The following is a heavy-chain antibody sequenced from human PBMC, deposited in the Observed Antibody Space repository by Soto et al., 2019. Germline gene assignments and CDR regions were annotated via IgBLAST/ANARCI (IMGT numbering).Heavy chain of an antibody. CDR3: ARVQRDTAMGHFDY. D-gene: IGHD5-18*01. J-gene: IGHJ4*02. V-gene: IGHV4-30-4*01. CDR1: GGSINSVDYY. Sequence: QVQLQESGPGLVKPSQTLSLVCSVSGGSINSVDYYWSWIRQTPGKGLEWIGYASYFGTTDYMPSLKSRGSMSVDTSKNQFSLKLSSVTAADTAVYYCARVQRDTAMGHFDYWGQGTLVVVSS. CDR2: ASYFGTT.